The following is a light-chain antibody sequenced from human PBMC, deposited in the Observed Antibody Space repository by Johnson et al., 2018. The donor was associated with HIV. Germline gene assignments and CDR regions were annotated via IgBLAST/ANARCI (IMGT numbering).Light chain of an antibody. CDR3: ATWESSLTTGGV. V-gene: IGLV1-51*01. CDR2: DNN. CDR1: SSNIGNNY. Sequence: QSVLTQPPSVSAAPGQKVTISCSGSSSNIGNNYVSWYQQLPGTAPKLLIYDNNKRPSGIPDRFSGSKSGTSATLGITGLQTGDEADYYCATWESSLTTGGVFGSGTKVNVL. J-gene: IGLJ1*01.